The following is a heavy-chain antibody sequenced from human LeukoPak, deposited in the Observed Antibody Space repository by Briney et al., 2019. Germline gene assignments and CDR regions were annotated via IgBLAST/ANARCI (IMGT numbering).Heavy chain of an antibody. V-gene: IGHV6-1*01. J-gene: IGHJ4*02. CDR3: ARDYRGVRDY. CDR2: TYYRSKWYN. CDR1: GDTVSSNSAA. Sequence: SQTLSLTCAISGDTVSSNSAAWNWIRQSPSIGLEGLGRTYYRSKWYNDYAVSVKSRITINPDTSKNQFSLQLDSVTPEDAAVYYCARDYRGVRDYWGQGTLVTVSS. D-gene: IGHD3-10*01.